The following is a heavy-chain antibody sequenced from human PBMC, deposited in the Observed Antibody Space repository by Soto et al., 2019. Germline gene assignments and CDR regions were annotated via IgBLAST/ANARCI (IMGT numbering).Heavy chain of an antibody. CDR3: AKIVAGDYDFWSGYYSYGMDV. D-gene: IGHD3-3*01. J-gene: IGHJ6*02. CDR2: ISYDGSNR. V-gene: IGHV3-30*18. CDR1: GFTFSSYG. Sequence: GGSLRLSCAASGFTFSSYGMHWVRQAPGKGLEWVAVISYDGSNRYYADSVKGRFTISRDNSKNTLYLQMNSLRAEDTAVYYCAKIVAGDYDFWSGYYSYGMDVWGQGTTVTVSS.